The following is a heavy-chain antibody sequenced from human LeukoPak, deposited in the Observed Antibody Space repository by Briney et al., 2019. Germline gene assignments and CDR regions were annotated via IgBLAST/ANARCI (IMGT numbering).Heavy chain of an antibody. V-gene: IGHV3-33*01. CDR2: IWYDGSNT. Sequence: GRSLRLSCAASGFTFSSYGMHWVRQAPGKGLEWVAVIWYDGSNTYYEDSVKGRFTISRDNSKKTLYLQMNSLRAEDTAVYYCARDYSSGMDVWGKGTTVTVSS. CDR3: ARDYSSGMDV. J-gene: IGHJ6*04. CDR1: GFTFSSYG. D-gene: IGHD2-21*01.